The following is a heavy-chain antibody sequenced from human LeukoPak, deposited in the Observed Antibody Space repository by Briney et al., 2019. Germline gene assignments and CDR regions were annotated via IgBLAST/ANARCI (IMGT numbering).Heavy chain of an antibody. Sequence: PSETLSLTCTVSGGSISSYYWSWIRQPPGKGLEGIGYIYYSGSTNYKPSLKSRVTISVDTSKNQFSLKLSSVTAADTAVYYCARGGYYGSGNDFRFDPWGQGTLVTDSS. J-gene: IGHJ5*02. V-gene: IGHV4-59*01. CDR2: IYYSGST. CDR1: GGSISSYY. D-gene: IGHD3-10*01. CDR3: ARGGYYGSGNDFRFDP.